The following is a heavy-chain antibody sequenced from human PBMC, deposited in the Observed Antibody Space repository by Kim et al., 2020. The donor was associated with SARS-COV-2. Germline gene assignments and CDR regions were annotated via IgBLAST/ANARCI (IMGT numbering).Heavy chain of an antibody. CDR1: GFTFSSYA. V-gene: IGHV3-23*01. CDR2: ISGSGGST. Sequence: GGSLRLSCAASGFTFSSYAMSWVRQAPGKGLEWVSAISGSGGSTYYADSVKGRFTISRDNSKNTLYLQMNSLRAEDTAVYYCAKDRETTVVTSYYFDYWGQGTLVTVSS. J-gene: IGHJ4*02. CDR3: AKDRETTVVTSYYFDY. D-gene: IGHD4-17*01.